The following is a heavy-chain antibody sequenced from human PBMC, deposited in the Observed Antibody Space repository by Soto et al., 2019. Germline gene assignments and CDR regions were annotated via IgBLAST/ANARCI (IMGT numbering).Heavy chain of an antibody. CDR1: GFIFNNNW. D-gene: IGHD5-12*01. V-gene: IGHV3-74*01. CDR3: PTDGAATIIFDM. CDR2: INSDGSST. Sequence: EVQQLESGGGLVQLGGSLRLSCAASGFIFNNNWKHWVRQAPGKGLVWVSRINSDGSSTNYADSVKGRFTISRDNAKNTLYLHMNSLRAEDTAVYYCPTDGAATIIFDMWGQWTVVTV. J-gene: IGHJ3*02.